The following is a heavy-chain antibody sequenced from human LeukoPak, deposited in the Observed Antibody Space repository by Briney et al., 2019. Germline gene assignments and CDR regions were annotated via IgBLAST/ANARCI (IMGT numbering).Heavy chain of an antibody. CDR2: ISSSSSYI. J-gene: IGHJ4*02. CDR1: GFPFSGYA. V-gene: IGHV3-21*01. Sequence: GGSLRLSCVASGFPFSGYAMSWVRQAPGKGLEWVSSISSSSSYIYYADSVKGRFTISRDNAKNSLYLQMNSLRAEDTAVYYCARDLYGDYPWDYWGQGTLVTVSS. D-gene: IGHD4-17*01. CDR3: ARDLYGDYPWDY.